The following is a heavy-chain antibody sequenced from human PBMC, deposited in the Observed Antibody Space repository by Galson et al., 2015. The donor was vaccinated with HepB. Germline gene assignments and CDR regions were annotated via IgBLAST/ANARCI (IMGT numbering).Heavy chain of an antibody. CDR3: ARDLRYCGGGSCATGRYGMDV. D-gene: IGHD2-15*01. CDR1: GYTFTGYY. Sequence: SVKVSCKASGYTFTGYYMHWVRQAPGQGLEWMGWINPNSGGTNYAQKFQGWVTMTRDTSISTAYMELSRLRSDDTAVYYCARDLRYCGGGSCATGRYGMDVWGQGTTVTVSS. J-gene: IGHJ6*02. V-gene: IGHV1-2*04. CDR2: INPNSGGT.